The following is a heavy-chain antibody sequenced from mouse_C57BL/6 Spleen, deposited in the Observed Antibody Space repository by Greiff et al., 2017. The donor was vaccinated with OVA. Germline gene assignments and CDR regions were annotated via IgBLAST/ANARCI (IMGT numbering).Heavy chain of an antibody. D-gene: IGHD2-3*01. J-gene: IGHJ2*01. CDR1: GYTFTSYW. Sequence: VQLQQSGAELVKPGASVKMSCKASGYTFTSYWITWVKQRPGQGLEWIGDIYPGSGSTNYNEKFKSKATLTVDTSSSTAYMQLSSLTSEDSAVYYCARDGYYEDYFDYWGQGTTLTVSS. CDR3: ARDGYYEDYFDY. CDR2: IYPGSGST. V-gene: IGHV1-55*01.